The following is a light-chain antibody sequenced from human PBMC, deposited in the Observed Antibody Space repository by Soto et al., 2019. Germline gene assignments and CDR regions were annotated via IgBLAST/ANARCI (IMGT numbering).Light chain of an antibody. CDR2: TAS. Sequence: DIQMTQSPSSVSASVGDRVTITCRASQGVGTWLAWFQQKPGEAPRLLIYTASILHSGVPSRFSGSGSGTDFTLTITSLQPEDFATYYCQQGDSFPLTFGGGTKVEIK. CDR3: QQGDSFPLT. V-gene: IGKV1-12*01. J-gene: IGKJ4*01. CDR1: QGVGTW.